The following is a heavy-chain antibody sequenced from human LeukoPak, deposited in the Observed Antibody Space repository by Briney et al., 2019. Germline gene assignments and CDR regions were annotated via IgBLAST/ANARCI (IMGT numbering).Heavy chain of an antibody. CDR1: GYSFTSYY. Sequence: GASVKVSCKASGYSFTSYYLHWVRQAPGQGLEWMGIINPSGGSTNYAQKFQGRVTMTKDTSTSTVYMELSNLRSEDTAVYYCARGEQWLTLSPLRDWGQGTLVTVSS. CDR3: ARGEQWLTLSPLRD. D-gene: IGHD6-19*01. J-gene: IGHJ4*02. V-gene: IGHV1-46*01. CDR2: INPSGGST.